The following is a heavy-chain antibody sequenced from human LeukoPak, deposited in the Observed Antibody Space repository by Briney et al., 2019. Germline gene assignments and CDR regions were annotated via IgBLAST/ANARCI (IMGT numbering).Heavy chain of an antibody. CDR3: ARARMAGVGYFDY. V-gene: IGHV3-48*04. Sequence: PGGSLRLSCAASGFTFSSYSMNWVRQAPGKGLEWVSYISSSSSTIYYADSVKGRFTISRGNAKNSLYLQMNSLRAEDTAVYYCARARMAGVGYFDYWGQGTLVTVSS. CDR2: ISSSSSTI. J-gene: IGHJ4*02. D-gene: IGHD1-26*01. CDR1: GFTFSSYS.